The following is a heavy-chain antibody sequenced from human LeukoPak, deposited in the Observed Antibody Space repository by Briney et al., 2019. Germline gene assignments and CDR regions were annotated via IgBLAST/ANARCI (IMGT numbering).Heavy chain of an antibody. CDR3: ARERHGITIFGVVITPFDP. CDR1: GYTFTSYY. V-gene: IGHV1-46*01. J-gene: IGHJ5*02. Sequence: ASAKVSCKASGYTFTSYYMHWVRQAPGQGLEWVGIINPSGGSTSYAQKFQGRVTMTRDTSTSTVYMELSSLRSEDRAVYYCARERHGITIFGVVITPFDPWGQGTLVTVSS. CDR2: INPSGGST. D-gene: IGHD3-3*01.